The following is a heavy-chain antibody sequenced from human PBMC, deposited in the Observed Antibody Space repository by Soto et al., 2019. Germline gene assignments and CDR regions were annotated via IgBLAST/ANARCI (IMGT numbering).Heavy chain of an antibody. CDR1: GFTFSSYW. J-gene: IGHJ6*03. CDR2: INSDGSST. CDR3: ARGDPYYYYMDV. V-gene: IGHV3-74*01. Sequence: GGSLRLSCAASGFTFSSYWMHWVRQAPGKGLVWVSRINSDGSSTSYADSVKGRFTISRDNAKNTLYLQMNSLRAEDTAVYYCARGDPYYYYMDVWGKGTTVTVSS.